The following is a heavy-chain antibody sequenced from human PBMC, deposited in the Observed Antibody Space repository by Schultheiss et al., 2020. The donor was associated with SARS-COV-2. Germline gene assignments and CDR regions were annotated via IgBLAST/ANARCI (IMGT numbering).Heavy chain of an antibody. D-gene: IGHD1-26*01. J-gene: IGHJ3*02. Sequence: GGSLRLSCAASGFTFDDYAMHWVRQAPGKGLEWVSAISGSGGSTYYADSVKGRFTISRDNSKNTLYLQMNSQRAEDTAVYYCARDPPYSGYAFDIWGQGTMVTVSS. V-gene: IGHV3-23*01. CDR3: ARDPPYSGYAFDI. CDR2: ISGSGGST. CDR1: GFTFDDYA.